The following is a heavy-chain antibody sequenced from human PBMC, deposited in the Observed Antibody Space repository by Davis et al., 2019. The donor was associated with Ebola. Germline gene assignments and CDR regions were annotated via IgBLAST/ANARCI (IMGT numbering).Heavy chain of an antibody. CDR1: GFTFNTYG. CDR2: VSYDGSDK. Sequence: PGGSLRLSCAVSGFTFNTYGMHWVRQAPDKGLQWVAMVSYDGSDKYYGDSVKGRFTISRDNSKNTLFLQMNNLRPEDTAMYYCAKESPLCAGDCSYRYFDLWGRGTQVAVSS. D-gene: IGHD2-21*02. CDR3: AKESPLCAGDCSYRYFDL. J-gene: IGHJ2*01. V-gene: IGHV3-30*18.